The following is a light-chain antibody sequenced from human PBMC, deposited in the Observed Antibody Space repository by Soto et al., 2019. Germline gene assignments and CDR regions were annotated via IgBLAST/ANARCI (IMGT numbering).Light chain of an antibody. V-gene: IGLV2-14*01. CDR1: SEDVGGYNY. J-gene: IGLJ1*01. CDR2: EVT. Sequence: QSALTQPASVSGSPGQSITMSCSGTSEDVGGYNYVSWYQHHPGKAPKLLIYEVTNRPSGLSDRFSGSKSGNTASLTISGLQAEDEDDYYCSSSTSSNTLVFGTGTKLTVL. CDR3: SSSTSSNTLV.